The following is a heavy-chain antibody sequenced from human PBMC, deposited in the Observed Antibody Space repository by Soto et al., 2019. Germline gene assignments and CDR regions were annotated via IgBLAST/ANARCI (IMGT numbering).Heavy chain of an antibody. CDR2: IYWDDDT. J-gene: IGHJ4*02. CDR1: GFSLITSGVG. Sequence: QITLKEAGPTLVKPTQTLTLTCSFSGFSLITSGVGVGWIRQPPGKALEWLALIYWDDDTGYSTSLRNRLTITKDTSRIQVVLTMTNMDPADTGTYYCAHTMAPRILDSWGQGTLVTVSS. V-gene: IGHV2-5*02. CDR3: AHTMAPRILDS.